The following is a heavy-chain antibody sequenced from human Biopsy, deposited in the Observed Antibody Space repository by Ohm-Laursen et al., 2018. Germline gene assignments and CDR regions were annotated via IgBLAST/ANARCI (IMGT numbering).Heavy chain of an antibody. CDR1: GGSINGGSYY. CDR3: AREDYYTWFDP. D-gene: IGHD2/OR15-2a*01. Sequence: GTLSLTCTVSGGSINGGSYYWSWLRQLPGKGLEWIGYIYYSGNTHYNPSLKSRVTMSIDTSKNQFSLRLSSVTSADTAVYYCAREDYYTWFDPWGQGTLVTVSS. CDR2: IYYSGNT. J-gene: IGHJ5*02. V-gene: IGHV4-61*01.